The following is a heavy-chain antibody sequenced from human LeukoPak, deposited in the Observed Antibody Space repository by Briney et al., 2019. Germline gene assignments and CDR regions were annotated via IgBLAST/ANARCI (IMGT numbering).Heavy chain of an antibody. V-gene: IGHV3-9*01. CDR3: AKDSQLLWFGGIKPPTFDY. CDR1: GFTFDDYA. CDR2: ISWNSGSI. D-gene: IGHD3-10*01. J-gene: IGHJ4*02. Sequence: PGRSLRLSCAASGFTFDDYAMHWVRQAPGKGLEWVSGISWNSGSIGYADSVKGRFTISRDNAKNSLYLQMNSLRAEDTALYYCAKDSQLLWFGGIKPPTFDYWGQGTLVTVSS.